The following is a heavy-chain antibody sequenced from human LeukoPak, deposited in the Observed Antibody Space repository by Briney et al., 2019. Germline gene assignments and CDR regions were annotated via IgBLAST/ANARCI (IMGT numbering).Heavy chain of an antibody. D-gene: IGHD2-8*01. CDR3: ATNNYFDY. V-gene: IGHV3-23*01. J-gene: IGHJ4*02. CDR1: GFTFSSYA. CDR2: ISGSGATT. Sequence: PGGSLRLSCATSGFTFSSYAMSWVRQAPGKGLEWVSVISGSGATTYYADSVKGRFTISRDSSKSTLYLQMNSLRAEDTALYYCATNNYFDYWGQGTLVTVSS.